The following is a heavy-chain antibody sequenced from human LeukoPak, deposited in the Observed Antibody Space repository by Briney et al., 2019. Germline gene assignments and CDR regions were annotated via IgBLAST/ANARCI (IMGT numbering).Heavy chain of an antibody. CDR2: IYYTGST. CDR3: ARPSRSISTAGAFDI. D-gene: IGHD3-10*01. CDR1: GGSISNYF. Sequence: SETLSLTCTVSGGSISNYFWSWIRQPPGKGLEWVGYIYYTGSTNYNPSLKSRVTISVGTSKNQFSLKLSSVTAADTAVYYCARPSRSISTAGAFDIWGQGTMVTVSS. V-gene: IGHV4-59*01. J-gene: IGHJ3*02.